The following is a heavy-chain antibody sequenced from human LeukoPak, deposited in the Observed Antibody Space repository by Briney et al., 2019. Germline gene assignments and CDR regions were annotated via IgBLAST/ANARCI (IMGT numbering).Heavy chain of an antibody. CDR2: LNPNSGNT. J-gene: IGHJ4*02. D-gene: IGHD3-10*01. Sequence: GASVKVSCKASGYTFSSYDINWVRQATGQGLEWMGWLNPNSGNTGYAQKFQGRVTMTEDTSTDTAYMELSSLRSEDTAVYYCATEHYYGSGSYSGWGQGTLVTVSS. V-gene: IGHV1-8*02. CDR1: GYTFSSYD. CDR3: ATEHYYGSGSYSG.